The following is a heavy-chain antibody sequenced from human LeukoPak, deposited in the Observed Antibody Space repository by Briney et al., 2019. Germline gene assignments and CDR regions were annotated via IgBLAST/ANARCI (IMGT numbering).Heavy chain of an antibody. V-gene: IGHV1-2*02. CDR1: GYTFTGYY. D-gene: IGHD3-10*01. CDR2: INPNSGGT. Sequence: ASVKVSCKASGYTFTGYYMHWVRQAPGQGLEWMGWINPNSGGTNYAQKFQGRVTMTRDTTISTAYMELSRLRSDDTAVYYCARDDGSGSYLFDYWGQGTLVTVSS. CDR3: ARDDGSGSYLFDY. J-gene: IGHJ4*02.